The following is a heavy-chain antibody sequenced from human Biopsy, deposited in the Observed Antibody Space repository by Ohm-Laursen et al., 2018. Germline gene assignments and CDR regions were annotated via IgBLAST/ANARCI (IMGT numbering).Heavy chain of an antibody. CDR3: ARDYDTSGYYYVS. J-gene: IGHJ5*02. Sequence: GTLSLTCTVSGGSISTNNYYWGWIRQPPGTGLAWIGSIFYRGSTHYKPSLKSRVNISVDTSKNQFSLKLNSVTAADTAVYYCARDYDTSGYYYVSWGQGTLVTVSS. CDR1: GGSISTNNYY. D-gene: IGHD3-22*01. V-gene: IGHV4-39*01. CDR2: IFYRGST.